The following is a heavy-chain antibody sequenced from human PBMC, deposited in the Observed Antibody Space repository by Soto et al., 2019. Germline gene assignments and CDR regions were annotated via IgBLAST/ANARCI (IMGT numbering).Heavy chain of an antibody. Sequence: QVQLVESGGGVVQPGKSLRLSCVASGFTFRSYAMHWVRQAPGQGLEWVAFTSYDGSKKDYAESVKGRVTDSRGNFENILYLEMNSLRPEDTAVYYCAKEGQAHCSGGTCFSGWFDSWGHGTQVTVSS. V-gene: IGHV3-30*18. D-gene: IGHD2-15*01. CDR3: AKEGQAHCSGGTCFSGWFDS. CDR1: GFTFRSYA. CDR2: TSYDGSKK. J-gene: IGHJ5*01.